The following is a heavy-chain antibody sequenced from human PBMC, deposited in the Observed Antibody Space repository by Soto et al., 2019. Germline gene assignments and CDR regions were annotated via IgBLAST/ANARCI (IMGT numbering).Heavy chain of an antibody. Sequence: GGSLRLSCAASGFTFSSYAMHWVRQAPGKGLEWVAVISYDGSNKYYADSVKGRFTISRDNSKNTLYLQMNSLRAEDTAVYYCARAPRWSGYYEDYWGQGTLVTVSS. CDR2: ISYDGSNK. J-gene: IGHJ4*02. CDR3: ARAPRWSGYYEDY. CDR1: GFTFSSYA. D-gene: IGHD3-3*01. V-gene: IGHV3-30-3*01.